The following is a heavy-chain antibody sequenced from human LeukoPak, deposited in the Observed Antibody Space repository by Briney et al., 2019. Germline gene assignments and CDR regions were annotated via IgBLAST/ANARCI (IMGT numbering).Heavy chain of an antibody. CDR1: GFTLRSYG. Sequence: PGGSLRLSCAVSGFTLRSYGMSWVRQAPEKGLEWVSTISGSGGSTYYADSVKGRFTISRDKSKNTLYLQMNSLRAEDTAVYYCAKEEWGFGEFPLFMDVWGKGTTVTISS. V-gene: IGHV3-23*01. CDR3: AKEEWGFGEFPLFMDV. CDR2: ISGSGGST. D-gene: IGHD3-10*01. J-gene: IGHJ6*03.